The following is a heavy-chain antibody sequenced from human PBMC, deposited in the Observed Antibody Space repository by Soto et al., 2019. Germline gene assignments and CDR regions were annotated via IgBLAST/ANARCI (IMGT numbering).Heavy chain of an antibody. J-gene: IGHJ6*02. CDR3: ARGTRSGSYYYYGLDV. V-gene: IGHV1-69*06. CDR2: IIPIFGTT. CDR1: GRTFSSYA. D-gene: IGHD1-26*01. Sequence: SEKVSCKASGRTFSSYAIGWVRQAPGQGLEWMGGIIPIFGTTNYARRFQGRVTITADKSTSTAYMELRSLRSEDTAVYYCARGTRSGSYYYYGLDVWGQGTTVTVSS.